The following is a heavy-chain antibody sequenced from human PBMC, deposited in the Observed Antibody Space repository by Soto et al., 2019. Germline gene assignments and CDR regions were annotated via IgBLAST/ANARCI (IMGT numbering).Heavy chain of an antibody. CDR1: GYTLTEFS. CDR2: FDPEDGET. CDR3: ATVTMVRGVIDY. J-gene: IGHJ4*02. D-gene: IGHD3-10*01. V-gene: IGHV1-24*01. Sequence: ASVKVSCKVSGYTLTEFSMHWVRQAPGKGLEWMGGFDPEDGETIYAQKFQGRITMTEDTSTDTAYMELSSLRSEDTAVYYCATVTMVRGVIDYWGQGTLVTVSS.